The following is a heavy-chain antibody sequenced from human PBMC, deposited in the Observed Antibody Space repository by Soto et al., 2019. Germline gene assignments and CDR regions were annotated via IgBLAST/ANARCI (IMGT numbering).Heavy chain of an antibody. Sequence: SETLSLTCTVPGGSISSSSYYWGWIRQPPGKGLEWIGSIYYSGSTYYNPSLKSRVTISVDTSKNQFSLKLSSVTAADTAVYYCVRYCISTSCFDYYYYGMDVWGQGTTVT. D-gene: IGHD2-2*01. V-gene: IGHV4-39*01. CDR1: GGSISSSSYY. CDR2: IYYSGST. CDR3: VRYCISTSCFDYYYYGMDV. J-gene: IGHJ6*02.